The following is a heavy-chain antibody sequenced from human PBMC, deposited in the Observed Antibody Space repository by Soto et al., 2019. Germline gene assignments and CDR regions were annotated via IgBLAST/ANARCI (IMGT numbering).Heavy chain of an antibody. Sequence: QVQLVQSGAEVKKPGSSVKVSCKASGGTFSSYSINWVRQAPGQGLEWMGEIIPIFGTANYAQKFQGRVTITADESTSTAYTELSSLRSEDTAVYYCARDGGRHSAGIDYWGQGTLVTVSS. V-gene: IGHV1-69*01. CDR3: ARDGGRHSAGIDY. J-gene: IGHJ4*02. D-gene: IGHD1-26*01. CDR1: GGTFSSYS. CDR2: IIPIFGTA.